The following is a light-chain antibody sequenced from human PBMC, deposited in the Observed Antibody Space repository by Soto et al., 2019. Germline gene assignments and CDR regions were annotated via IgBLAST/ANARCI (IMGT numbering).Light chain of an antibody. CDR1: QSVSSRA. V-gene: IGKV3-20*01. CDR3: QQYGSSPWT. J-gene: IGKJ1*01. Sequence: EIVLTQSPGTLSLSPGERATLSCRASQSVSSRALAWYQQKPGQAPRLLIYGASSRAPGIPDRFSGSGSGTDFTLTISRLESEDFAVYYCQQYGSSPWTFGQGTKVEI. CDR2: GAS.